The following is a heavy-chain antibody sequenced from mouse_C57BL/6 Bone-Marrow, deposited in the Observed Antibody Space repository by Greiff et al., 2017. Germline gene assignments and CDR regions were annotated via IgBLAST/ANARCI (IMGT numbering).Heavy chain of an antibody. CDR3: ARGERTRRFNWCFDV. J-gene: IGHJ1*03. V-gene: IGHV1-76*01. CDR2: IYPGSGNT. Sequence: QVQLQQSGAELVRPGASVKLSCKASGYTFTDYYINWVKQRPGQGLEWIARIYPGSGNTYYNEKFKGKATLTAEKSSSTAYMQLSSLTSEDSAVYFGARGERTRRFNWCFDVWGKGTTVTVSS. CDR1: GYTFTDYY.